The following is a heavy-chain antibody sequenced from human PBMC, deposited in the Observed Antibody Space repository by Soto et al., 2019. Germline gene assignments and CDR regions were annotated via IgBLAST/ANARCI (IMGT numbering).Heavy chain of an antibody. CDR1: GFDFTYYA. CDR3: AKDEGVGGTLGLFDY. V-gene: IGHV3-30*18. J-gene: IGHJ4*02. CDR2: MSSDGSKI. Sequence: QVQLVESGGGAVQPGESLRLSCVASGFDFTYYAMHWVRQAPGKGLESVAVMSSDGSKIHHTDSVKGRFTISRDNSKNTLYLQMNSLRKEDTAVYFCAKDEGVGGTLGLFDYWGQGTLVDVSS. D-gene: IGHD1-26*01.